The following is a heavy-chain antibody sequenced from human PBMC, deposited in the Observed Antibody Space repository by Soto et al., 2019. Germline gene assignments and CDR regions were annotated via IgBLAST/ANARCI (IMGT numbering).Heavy chain of an antibody. D-gene: IGHD2-15*01. Sequence: PGESLKISCKGSGYSFTSYWIGWVRQMPGKGLEWMGIIYPGDSDTRYSPSFQGQVTISADKSISTAYLQWSSLKASDTAMYYCAAYCSGGSCYGDYFDYWGQGTLVTVSS. CDR3: AAYCSGGSCYGDYFDY. CDR1: GYSFTSYW. CDR2: IYPGDSDT. V-gene: IGHV5-51*01. J-gene: IGHJ4*02.